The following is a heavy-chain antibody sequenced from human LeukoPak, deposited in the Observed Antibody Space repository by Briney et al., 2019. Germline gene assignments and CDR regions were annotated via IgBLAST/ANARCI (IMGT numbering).Heavy chain of an antibody. CDR3: ARDLTSPGPRSSSHYYYYYYMDV. J-gene: IGHJ6*03. CDR1: GFALSYYW. D-gene: IGHD6-13*01. V-gene: IGHV3-7*01. Sequence: GSLRLSCAASGFALSYYWMSWVRQAPGQGLEWVANIKQDGSEKYYVDSVKGRFTISRDNAKNSLYLQMNSLRAEDTAVYYCARDLTSPGPRSSSHYYYYYYMDVWGKGTTVTVSS. CDR2: IKQDGSEK.